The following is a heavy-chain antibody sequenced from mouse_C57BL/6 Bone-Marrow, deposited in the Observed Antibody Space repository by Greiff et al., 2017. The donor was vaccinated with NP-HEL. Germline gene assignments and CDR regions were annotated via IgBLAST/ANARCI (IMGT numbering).Heavy chain of an antibody. Sequence: QVQLKQPGAELVMPGASVKLSCKASGYTFTSYWMHWVKQRPGQGLEWIGEIDPSDSYTNYNQKFKGKSTLTVDKSSSTAYMQLSSLTSEDSAVYYCARRGDLHYYAMDYWGQGTSVTVSS. V-gene: IGHV1-69*01. CDR2: IDPSDSYT. CDR3: ARRGDLHYYAMDY. J-gene: IGHJ4*01. CDR1: GYTFTSYW. D-gene: IGHD3-3*01.